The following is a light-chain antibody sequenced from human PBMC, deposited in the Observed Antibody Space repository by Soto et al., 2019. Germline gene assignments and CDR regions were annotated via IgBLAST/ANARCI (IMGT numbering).Light chain of an antibody. J-gene: IGKJ5*01. CDR3: QQYNSYSTIT. CDR1: QSISSW. Sequence: DIQMTQSPSTLSASVGDRVTITCRASQSISSWLAWYQQKTGKAPKLLIYDASSLESGVPSRFSGSGSWTEFPLTISSLQPDDFATYYCQQYNSYSTITFGQGTRLEIK. V-gene: IGKV1-5*01. CDR2: DAS.